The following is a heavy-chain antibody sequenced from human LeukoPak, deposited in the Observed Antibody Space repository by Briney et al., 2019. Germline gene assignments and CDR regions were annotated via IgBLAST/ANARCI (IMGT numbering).Heavy chain of an antibody. CDR2: INPSGGST. J-gene: IGHJ4*02. CDR3: ARGAYDILTGYYPLDY. V-gene: IGHV1-46*01. Sequence: ASVKVSCKASGYTFTSYYMHWVRQAPGQGLEWMGIINPSGGSTSYAQKFQGRVTMTRDTSTSTVYMELSSLRSEDTAMYYCARGAYDILTGYYPLDYWGQGTLVTVSS. CDR1: GYTFTSYY. D-gene: IGHD3-9*01.